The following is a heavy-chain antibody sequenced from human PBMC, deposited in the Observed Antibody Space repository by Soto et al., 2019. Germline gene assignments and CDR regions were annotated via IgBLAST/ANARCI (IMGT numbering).Heavy chain of an antibody. V-gene: IGHV1-8*01. J-gene: IGHJ4*02. Sequence: GASVKVSCKASGYTFSSLDSNWVRQATGQGLEWMGWMSPNSGKTGFAEKFQGRVTMTRDTSISTAFMELSSLRSEDTAVYYCARGVDTGVDYWGQGTLVTVSS. CDR2: MSPNSGKT. D-gene: IGHD2-15*01. CDR3: ARGVDTGVDY. CDR1: GYTFSSLD.